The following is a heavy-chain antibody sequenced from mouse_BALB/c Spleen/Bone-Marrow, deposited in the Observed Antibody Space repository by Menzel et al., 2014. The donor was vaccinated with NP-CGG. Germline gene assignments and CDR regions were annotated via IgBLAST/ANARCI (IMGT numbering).Heavy chain of an antibody. J-gene: IGHJ2*01. CDR2: IYPGGGNT. CDR3: TRRRSLDY. CDR1: GYAFTNYW. V-gene: IGHV1-63*01. Sequence: QVQLQQSGTELVRPGTSVKISCKASGYAFTNYWLGWVKQRPGHGLERIGDIYPGGGNTYYNEKFKGKVTLTADKSSSTAYMQLSGLTSEVSAVYFCTRRRSLDYWGQGTTLTVSS.